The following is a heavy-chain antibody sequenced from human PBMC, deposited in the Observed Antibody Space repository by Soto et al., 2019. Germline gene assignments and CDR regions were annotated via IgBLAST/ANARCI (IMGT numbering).Heavy chain of an antibody. CDR2: ISWNSGTI. J-gene: IGHJ6*02. D-gene: IGHD6-19*01. Sequence: PXGSLILSCAAAGFTCDDHAMHWVRQGPGKGLEWVSGISWNSGTIVYADSVKGRFTISRDNTKNSLYLQMDSLRREDTALYYCAKDIKSTGWYFGLDIWGQETTVTV. V-gene: IGHV3-9*01. CDR3: AKDIKSTGWYFGLDI. CDR1: GFTCDDHA.